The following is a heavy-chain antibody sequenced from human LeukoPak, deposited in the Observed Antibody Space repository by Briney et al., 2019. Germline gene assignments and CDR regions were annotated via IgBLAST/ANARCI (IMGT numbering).Heavy chain of an antibody. Sequence: SQTLSLTCTVSGGSISSGGYYWSWIRQHPGKGLEWIGYIYYSGSTYYNPSHKSRVTISVDTSKNQFSLKLSSVTAADTAVYYCARSPGATIYLDYWGQGTLVTVSS. CDR2: IYYSGST. J-gene: IGHJ4*02. D-gene: IGHD5-12*01. CDR1: GGSISSGGYY. V-gene: IGHV4-31*03. CDR3: ARSPGATIYLDY.